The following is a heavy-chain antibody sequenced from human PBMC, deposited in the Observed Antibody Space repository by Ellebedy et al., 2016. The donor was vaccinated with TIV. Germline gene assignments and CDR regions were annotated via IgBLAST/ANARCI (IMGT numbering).Heavy chain of an antibody. CDR2: ISTEGSTR. V-gene: IGHV3-30*18. CDR3: AKDIDSGSYYLDASDV. D-gene: IGHD1-26*01. Sequence: GESLKISCEASGFTFSTYGMHWVRQAPGKGLEWVAFISTEGSTRYNTDSVKGRFTISRDNSKNTLYLQMDSLRAEDTAVYYCAKDIDSGSYYLDASDVWGQGTKVTVSS. CDR1: GFTFSTYG. J-gene: IGHJ3*01.